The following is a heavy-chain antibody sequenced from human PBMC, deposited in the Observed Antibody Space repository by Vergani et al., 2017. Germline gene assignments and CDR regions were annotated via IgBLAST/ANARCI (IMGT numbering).Heavy chain of an antibody. CDR1: GFTSCYYG. Sequence: QVHLVESGGGVVKPGRSLRLSCVVSGFTSCYYGMHWVRQAPGKGLEWVAVISYDGTQKYYAESVKGRFTISRDNSKSTLNLQMNSLRTEDTAVYYCATKSCGTTGCQIGYFREWGQGTLVTVSS. D-gene: IGHD1-1*01. CDR3: ATKSCGTTGCQIGYFRE. V-gene: IGHV3-30*03. CDR2: ISYDGTQK. J-gene: IGHJ1*01.